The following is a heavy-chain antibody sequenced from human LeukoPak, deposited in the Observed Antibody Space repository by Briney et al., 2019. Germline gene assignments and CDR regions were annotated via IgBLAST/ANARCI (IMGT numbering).Heavy chain of an antibody. D-gene: IGHD3-3*01. CDR2: IIPIFGTA. V-gene: IGHV1-69*13. Sequence: SVTVSCTASGGTFSSYAISWVRQAPGQGLEWMGGIIPIFGTANYAQKFQGRVTITADESTSTAYMELSSLRSEDTAVYYCARVLRFLSPPKNGMDVWGQGTTVTVSS. J-gene: IGHJ6*02. CDR3: ARVLRFLSPPKNGMDV. CDR1: GGTFSSYA.